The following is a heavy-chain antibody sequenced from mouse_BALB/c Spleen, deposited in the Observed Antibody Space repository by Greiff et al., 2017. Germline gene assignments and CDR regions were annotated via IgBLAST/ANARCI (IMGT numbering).Heavy chain of an antibody. V-gene: IGHV5-6-5*01. D-gene: IGHD1-1*01. CDR1: GFTFSSYA. CDR3: ARGHYGSSYFYYFDY. CDR2: ISSGGST. Sequence: EVKLMESGGGLVKPGGSLKLSCAASGFTFSSYAMSWVRQTPEKRLEWVASISSGGSTYYPDSVKGRFTISRDNARNILYLQMSSLMSEDTAMYYCARGHYGSSYFYYFDYWGQGTTLTVSS. J-gene: IGHJ2*01.